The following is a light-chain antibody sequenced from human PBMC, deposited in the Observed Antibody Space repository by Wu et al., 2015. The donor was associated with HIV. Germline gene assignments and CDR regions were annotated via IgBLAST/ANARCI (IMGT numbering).Light chain of an antibody. V-gene: IGKV1-13*02. J-gene: IGKJ4*01. CDR1: QGINSA. CDR2: EAS. Sequence: IQLTQSPSSLSASVGDRVTITCRASQGINSALAWYQQKPGKAPKLLIYEASTLESGVPSRFSGSGSGTHFTLTISSLQPEDFTTYSCQQFNSYPPTFGGGTEGGDQT. CDR3: QQFNSYPPT.